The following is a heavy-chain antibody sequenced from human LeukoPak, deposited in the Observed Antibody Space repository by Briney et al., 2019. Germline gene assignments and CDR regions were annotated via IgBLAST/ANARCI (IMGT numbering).Heavy chain of an antibody. CDR2: ICGYGGNT. CDR3: ARYCVITSCYIYYGMDV. D-gene: IGHD2-2*02. J-gene: IGHJ6*02. Sequence: GGSLRLSCAASGFTFSSYAMTWVRQAPGKGLEWVSLICGYGGNTHYADSVKGRFTISRDNSKNTLYLLMNTLRADDTAIYYCARYCVITSCYIYYGMDVWGQGTPVTVPS. V-gene: IGHV3-23*01. CDR1: GFTFSSYA.